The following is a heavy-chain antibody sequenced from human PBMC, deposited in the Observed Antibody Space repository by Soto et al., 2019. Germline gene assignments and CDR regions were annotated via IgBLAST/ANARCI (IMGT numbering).Heavy chain of an antibody. D-gene: IGHD6-13*01. Sequence: SETLSLTCAVSGGSISSGGYSWSWIRQPPGKGLEWIGYIYHSGSTYYNPSLKSRVTISVDRSKNQFSLKLSSVTAADTAVYYCARDIGRGRDGQQLPYNWFDPWGQGTLVTVSS. CDR3: ARDIGRGRDGQQLPYNWFDP. CDR1: GGSISSGGYS. V-gene: IGHV4-30-2*01. CDR2: IYHSGST. J-gene: IGHJ5*02.